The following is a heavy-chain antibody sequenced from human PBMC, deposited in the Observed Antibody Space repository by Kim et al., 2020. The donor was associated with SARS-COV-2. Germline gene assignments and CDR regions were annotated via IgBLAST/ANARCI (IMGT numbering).Heavy chain of an antibody. V-gene: IGHV3-23*01. CDR3: AKGGTFSGSYTPDY. Sequence: GGSLRLSCEASGFSVSSFDMTWVRQAPGKGLEWVSSITASGRTTYYADSVKGRFIISIDNSRYTLFLQMNSMRAEDTAIYYCAKGGTFSGSYTPDYWGQGTLVTVSS. D-gene: IGHD1-26*01. J-gene: IGHJ4*02. CDR2: ITASGRTT. CDR1: GFSVSSFD.